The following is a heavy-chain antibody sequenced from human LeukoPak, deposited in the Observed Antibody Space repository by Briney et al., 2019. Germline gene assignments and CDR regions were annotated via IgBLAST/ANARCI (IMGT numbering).Heavy chain of an antibody. D-gene: IGHD3-9*01. V-gene: IGHV4-59*12. CDR1: GGSISSYY. CDR2: IYYSGST. CDR3: ARERGGPKTYYDILTGYYDYYGMDV. J-gene: IGHJ6*02. Sequence: PSETLSLTCTVSGGSISSYYWSWIRQPPGKGLEWIGYIYYSGSTYYNPALKSRVTISVDTSKNQFSLKLSSVTAADTAVYYCARERGGPKTYYDILTGYYDYYGMDVWGQGTTVTVSS.